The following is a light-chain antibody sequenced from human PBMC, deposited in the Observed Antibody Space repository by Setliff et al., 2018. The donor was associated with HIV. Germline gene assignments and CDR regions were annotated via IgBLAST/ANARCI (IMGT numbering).Light chain of an antibody. V-gene: IGLV2-14*01. J-gene: IGLJ1*01. CDR3: NSFASNSAYTPYV. CDR1: SSDIGRYNS. Sequence: QSALTQPASVSGSPGQSITIPCTGTSSDIGRYNSVSWYQQKPGKAPKLLIFVVNNRPSGVSTRFSASKSGNTASLTISGLQPEDEADYYCNSFASNSAYTPYVFGTGTKVTVL. CDR2: VVN.